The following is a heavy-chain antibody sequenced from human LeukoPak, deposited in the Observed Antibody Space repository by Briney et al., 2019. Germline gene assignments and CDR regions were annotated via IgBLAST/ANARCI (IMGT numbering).Heavy chain of an antibody. CDR2: INWNGGST. Sequence: GGSLRLSCAASGFTFDDYGMSWVRQAPGKGLEWVSGINWNGGSTGYADSVKSRFTISRDNAKNSPYLQMNSLRAEDTALYYCARATYDSSGYYPEGAFDIWGQGTMVTVSS. V-gene: IGHV3-20*04. CDR3: ARATYDSSGYYPEGAFDI. CDR1: GFTFDDYG. D-gene: IGHD3-22*01. J-gene: IGHJ3*02.